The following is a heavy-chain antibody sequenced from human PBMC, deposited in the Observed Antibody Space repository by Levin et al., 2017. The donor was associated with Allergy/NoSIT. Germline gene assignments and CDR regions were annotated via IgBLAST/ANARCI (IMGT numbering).Heavy chain of an antibody. Sequence: GESLKISCAASGFTFSSYAMHWVRQAPGKGLEWVAVISYDGSNKYYADSVKGRFTISRDNSKNTLYLQMNSLRAEDTAVYYCARASPRTDRVAGIYYPTGTWGQGTLVTVSS. J-gene: IGHJ5*02. CDR1: GFTFSSYA. CDR2: ISYDGSNK. V-gene: IGHV3-30-3*01. CDR3: ARASPRTDRVAGIYYPTGT. D-gene: IGHD6-19*01.